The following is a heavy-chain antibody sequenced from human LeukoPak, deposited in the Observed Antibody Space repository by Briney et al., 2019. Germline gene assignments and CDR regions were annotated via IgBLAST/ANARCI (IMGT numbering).Heavy chain of an antibody. J-gene: IGHJ4*02. CDR1: GFTFSSYG. D-gene: IGHD2-21*01. CDR2: IDPSSTYI. V-gene: IGHV3-21*01. CDR3: TRDCEVYCAGEPPDY. Sequence: GGALRLSCAAPGFTFSSYGMNWGRQAPGEGLGGGSPIDPSSTYIYYADSVKGRFTISRDNAENSLYLQMNSLRVEDTAVYYCTRDCEVYCAGEPPDYWGQGTLVTVSS.